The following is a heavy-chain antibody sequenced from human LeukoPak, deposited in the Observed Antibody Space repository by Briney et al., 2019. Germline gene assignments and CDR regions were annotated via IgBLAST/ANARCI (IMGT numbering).Heavy chain of an antibody. D-gene: IGHD3-22*01. CDR2: ISGSGGST. CDR3: AKFQANYYDSSGYGCFDY. CDR1: GFTFSSYA. J-gene: IGHJ4*02. V-gene: IGHV3-23*01. Sequence: GGSLRLSCAASGFTFSSYAMSWVRQAPGKGLEWVSAISGSGGSTYYADSVKGRFTISRDNSKNTMYLQMNSLRAEDTAVYYCAKFQANYYDSSGYGCFDYWGQGTLVTVSS.